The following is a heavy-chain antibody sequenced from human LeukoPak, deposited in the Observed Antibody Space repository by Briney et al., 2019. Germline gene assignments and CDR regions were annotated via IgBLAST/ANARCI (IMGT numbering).Heavy chain of an antibody. V-gene: IGHV3-33*01. CDR3: ARGSGWFPFGY. CDR2: IWYDGSNK. J-gene: IGHJ4*02. CDR1: GFTFSSYG. D-gene: IGHD6-19*01. Sequence: GRSLRLSCAASGFTFSSYGMHWVRQAPGKGLEWVAVIWYDGSNKYYADSVKGRFTISRDNSKNTLYLQMNSLRAEDTAVYYCARGSGWFPFGYWGQGTLVTVSS.